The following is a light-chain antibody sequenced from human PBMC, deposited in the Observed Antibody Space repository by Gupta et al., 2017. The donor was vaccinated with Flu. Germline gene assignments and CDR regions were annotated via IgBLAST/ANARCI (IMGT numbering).Light chain of an antibody. CDR3: SPYTSTSTLL. CDR2: DAN. J-gene: IGLJ3*02. V-gene: IGLV2-14*03. Sequence: QSALTQPASVSGSPGQTITIPCIGSSDDVGAYDYVSWYQQPTGKATRLMNCDANKRPSGISNRFSASKSGTTASLTISGRPAEDAADYYCSPYTSTSTLLFGGGTKVTVL. CDR1: SDDVGAYDY.